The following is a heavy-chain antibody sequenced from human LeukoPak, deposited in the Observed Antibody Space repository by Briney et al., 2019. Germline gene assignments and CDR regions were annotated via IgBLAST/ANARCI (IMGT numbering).Heavy chain of an antibody. J-gene: IGHJ4*02. V-gene: IGHV3-30*03. Sequence: GRSLRLSCAASGFIFSTYGMHWVGQAPGKGLEWVAAISSHGSNKYFADSVKGRFTISRDNSKNTLDLHMNSLRAEDTAVYYCARVAFLTLDTAIDYWGQGTLVTVS. CDR3: ARVAFLTLDTAIDY. D-gene: IGHD5-18*01. CDR1: GFIFSTYG. CDR2: ISSHGSNK.